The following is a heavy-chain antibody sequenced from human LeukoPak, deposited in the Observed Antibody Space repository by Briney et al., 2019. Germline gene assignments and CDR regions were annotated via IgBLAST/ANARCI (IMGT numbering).Heavy chain of an antibody. Sequence: GRSLRLSCAASGFTFSSYGMHWVRQAPGKGLEWVAVIWYDGSNKYYADSVKGRFTISRDNSKNTLYLQRNSLRAEDTAVYYCARDLTARNYFDYWGQGTLVTVSS. D-gene: IGHD3-9*01. CDR2: IWYDGSNK. CDR1: GFTFSSYG. J-gene: IGHJ4*02. CDR3: ARDLTARNYFDY. V-gene: IGHV3-33*01.